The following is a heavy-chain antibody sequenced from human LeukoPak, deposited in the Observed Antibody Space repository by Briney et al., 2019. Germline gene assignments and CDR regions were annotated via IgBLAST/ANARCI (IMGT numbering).Heavy chain of an antibody. CDR1: GGSISSYY. J-gene: IGHJ4*02. D-gene: IGHD3-9*01. Sequence: PSETLSLTCTVSGGSISSYYWSWLRQPPGKGLEWIGYIYYSGSTNYNPSLKSRVTISVDTSKNQFSLKLSSVTAADTAVYYCAISYYDILTGYSSAFDYWGQRTLVTVPS. CDR3: AISYYDILTGYSSAFDY. CDR2: IYYSGST. V-gene: IGHV4-59*01.